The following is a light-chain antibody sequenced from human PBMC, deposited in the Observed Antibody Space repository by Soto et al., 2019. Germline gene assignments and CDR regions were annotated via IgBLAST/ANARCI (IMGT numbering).Light chain of an antibody. J-gene: IGKJ1*01. CDR1: QGISNY. V-gene: IGKV1-13*02. CDR2: DAS. Sequence: AIQLTQSPSSLSASVGDRVTFTCRASQGISNYLAWYQQKPGKAPKLLIYDASSLESGVPSRFSGSGSGTEFTLTISSLQPDDFATYYCQQYNSYWTFGQGTKVDIK. CDR3: QQYNSYWT.